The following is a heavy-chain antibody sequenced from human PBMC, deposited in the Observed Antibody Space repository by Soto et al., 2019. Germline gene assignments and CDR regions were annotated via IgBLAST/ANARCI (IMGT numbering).Heavy chain of an antibody. CDR2: ISYSGST. V-gene: IGHV4-31*11. CDR1: GGSFF. Sequence: SETLSLTCAVSGGSFFWSWIRDHPGKGLEWIGYISYSGSTYYNPSLKSRIIISIDTSENQFSLSLTSVSPADTAIYYCATYWGAGNDAKGFHIWGQGAVVTVSS. D-gene: IGHD6-13*01. CDR3: ATYWGAGNDAKGFHI. J-gene: IGHJ3*02.